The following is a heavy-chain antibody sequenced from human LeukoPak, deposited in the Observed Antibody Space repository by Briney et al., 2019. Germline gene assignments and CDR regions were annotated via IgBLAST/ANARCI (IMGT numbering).Heavy chain of an antibody. J-gene: IGHJ4*02. CDR2: IYSSGST. D-gene: IGHD7-27*01. CDR3: ARRPTGDPKFDY. V-gene: IGHV4-59*08. CDR1: GGSISSLY. Sequence: SETLSLTCSVSGGSISSLYWNWIRQPPGKGLEWIGYIYSSGSTYYNPSLKSRVTISVDTSKNRFSLKLSTVTAADTAVYYCARRPTGDPKFDYWGQGTLVTVSS.